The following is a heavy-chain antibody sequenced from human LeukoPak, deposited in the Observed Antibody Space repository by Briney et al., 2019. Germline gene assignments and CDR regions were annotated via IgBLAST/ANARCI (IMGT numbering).Heavy chain of an antibody. CDR2: IYYSGST. Sequence: SETLSLTCTVSGGSISSGGCYWSWIRQHPGKGLEWIGYIYYSGSTYYNPSLKSRVTISVDTSKNQFSLKLSTVTAADTAVYYCARDPKLYSGYAAFGAFDIWGQGTMVTVSS. D-gene: IGHD5-12*01. CDR3: ARDPKLYSGYAAFGAFDI. V-gene: IGHV4-31*03. J-gene: IGHJ3*02. CDR1: GGSISSGGCY.